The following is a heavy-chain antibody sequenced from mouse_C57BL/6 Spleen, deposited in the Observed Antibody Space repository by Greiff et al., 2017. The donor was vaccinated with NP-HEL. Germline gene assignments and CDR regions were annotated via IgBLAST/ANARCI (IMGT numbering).Heavy chain of an antibody. Sequence: QVQLQQPGAELVMPGASVKLSCKASGYTFTSYWMHWVKQRPGQGLEWIGEIDPSDSYTNYNQKFKGKSTLTVDKSSSTAYMQLSSLTSEDSAVYYCARTVYGGAMDYWGQRTSVTVSS. V-gene: IGHV1-69*01. CDR2: IDPSDSYT. D-gene: IGHD1-1*02. J-gene: IGHJ4*01. CDR3: ARTVYGGAMDY. CDR1: GYTFTSYW.